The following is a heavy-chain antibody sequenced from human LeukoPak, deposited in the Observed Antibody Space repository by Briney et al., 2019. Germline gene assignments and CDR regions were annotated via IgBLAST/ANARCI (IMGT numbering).Heavy chain of an antibody. J-gene: IGHJ4*02. D-gene: IGHD2-21*02. V-gene: IGHV3-53*01. CDR1: GFTVSSNY. Sequence: GGSLRLSCAASGFTVSSNYMSWVRQAPGKGLEWVSVIYSGGSTYYADSVKGRFTISRDNSRNTLYLQMNSLRAEDTAVYYCGRDGVTSSVDSWGQGTLVTVPS. CDR3: GRDGVTSSVDS. CDR2: IYSGGST.